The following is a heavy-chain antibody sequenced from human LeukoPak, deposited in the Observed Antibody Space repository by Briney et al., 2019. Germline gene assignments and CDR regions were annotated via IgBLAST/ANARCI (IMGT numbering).Heavy chain of an antibody. CDR2: INPNSGGT. V-gene: IGHV1-2*02. CDR1: GYTLTGYY. J-gene: IGHJ6*02. D-gene: IGHD6-13*01. Sequence: ASVKVSCKASGYTLTGYYMHWVRQAPGQGLEWMGWINPNSGGTNYAQKFQGRATMTRDTSISTAYMELSRLRSDDTAVYYCAASSSWYDDYYYYGMDVWGQGTTVTVSS. CDR3: AASSSWYDDYYYYGMDV.